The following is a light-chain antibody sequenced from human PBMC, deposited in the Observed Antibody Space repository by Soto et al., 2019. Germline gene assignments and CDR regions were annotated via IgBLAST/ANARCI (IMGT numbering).Light chain of an antibody. CDR3: SSYTSSSTPYV. V-gene: IGLV2-14*01. Sequence: QSVLTQPASVSGSPGQSITISCTGTSSDVGGYNYVSWYQQHPGKAPKLMIYDVSNRPSGVSNRFSGSKSGNTASLTISRLQAEDEADYYCSSYTSSSTPYVFGTGTRSPS. CDR2: DVS. J-gene: IGLJ1*01. CDR1: SSDVGGYNY.